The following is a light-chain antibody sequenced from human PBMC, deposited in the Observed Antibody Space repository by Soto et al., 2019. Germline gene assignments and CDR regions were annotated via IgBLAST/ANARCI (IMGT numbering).Light chain of an antibody. V-gene: IGLV2-14*01. CDR3: SAYTARSTLV. J-gene: IGLJ3*02. CDR2: EVR. CDR1: SSDVGGYDF. Sequence: QSVLTQPASVSGSVGQSITISCTGTSSDVGGYDFVSWYQHHPGKAPKLIIYEVRTRPSGVSDRFSGSKSGNTASLTISGLQSEDEGDYYCSAYTARSTLVFGGGTKLTVL.